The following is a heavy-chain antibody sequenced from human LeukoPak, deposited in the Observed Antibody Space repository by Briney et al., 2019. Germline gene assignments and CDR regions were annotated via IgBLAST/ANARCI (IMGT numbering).Heavy chain of an antibody. CDR1: GFTVSSNY. J-gene: IGHJ6*02. V-gene: IGHV3-53*01. D-gene: IGHD3-9*01. Sequence: GGSLRLSCAASGFTVSSNYMSWVRQAPGKGLEWVSVIYSGGSTYYADSVKGRFTISRDNSKNTLYLQMNSLRAEDTAVYYCARDRAWGTLVTHHYGMDVWGQGATVTVSS. CDR2: IYSGGST. CDR3: ARDRAWGTLVTHHYGMDV.